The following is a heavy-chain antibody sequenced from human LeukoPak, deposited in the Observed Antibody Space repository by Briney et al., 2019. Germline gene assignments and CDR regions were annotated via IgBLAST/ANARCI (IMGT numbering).Heavy chain of an antibody. D-gene: IGHD3-22*01. CDR1: GGTFSSYA. CDR2: IIPIFGTA. V-gene: IGHV1-69*05. CDR3: ARAELGYDSSGYDY. J-gene: IGHJ4*02. Sequence: SVKVSCKVSGGTFSSYAISWVRQAPGQGLEWMGRIIPIFGTADYAQQFQGRVTITTDESTSTAYRELSSLRSEDTAVYYCARAELGYDSSGYDYWGQGTLVTVSS.